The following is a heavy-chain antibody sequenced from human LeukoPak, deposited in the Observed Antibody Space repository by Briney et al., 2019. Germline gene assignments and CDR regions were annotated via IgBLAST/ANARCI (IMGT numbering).Heavy chain of an antibody. Sequence: SETLSLTCTVSSGSINSYYWGWVRQPAGRGLEWIGRIYTTGKTDYNPSLKSRLTMSVNTSKRQFSLNLRSVTAADTAIYYCARHGYTASHYFLDFWSQGTLVTVSS. J-gene: IGHJ4*02. CDR1: SGSINSYY. CDR3: ARHGYTASHYFLDF. V-gene: IGHV4-4*07. CDR2: IYTTGKT. D-gene: IGHD3-16*01.